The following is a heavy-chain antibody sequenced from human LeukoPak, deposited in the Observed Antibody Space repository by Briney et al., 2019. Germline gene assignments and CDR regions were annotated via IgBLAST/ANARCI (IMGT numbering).Heavy chain of an antibody. D-gene: IGHD4-17*01. V-gene: IGHV3-48*03. Sequence: GGSLRLSCAASGFTFSSYEMNWVRQAPGKGLEWVSYISSSGSIIYYADSVKGRFTISRDNAKNSLYLQMNSLRAEDTAVYFCARIPHPDYADAQWGQGTLVIVSS. CDR1: GFTFSSYE. J-gene: IGHJ4*02. CDR3: ARIPHPDYADAQ. CDR2: ISSSGSII.